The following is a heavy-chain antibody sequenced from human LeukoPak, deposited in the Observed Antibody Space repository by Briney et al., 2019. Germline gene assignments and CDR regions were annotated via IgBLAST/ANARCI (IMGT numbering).Heavy chain of an antibody. CDR2: IYSSGST. D-gene: IGHD4/OR15-4a*01. CDR1: GGSISNYY. J-gene: IGHJ4*02. V-gene: IGHV4-4*07. CDR3: VRCRGTTVLTRFDN. Sequence: SETLSLTCTVSGGSISNYYWSWIRQPAGKGLEWIGRIYSSGSTNYNPSLKSRVTMSVDTSKNQFSVNLTSVTAADTAAYYCVRCRGTTVLTRFDNWGQGTLVTVSS.